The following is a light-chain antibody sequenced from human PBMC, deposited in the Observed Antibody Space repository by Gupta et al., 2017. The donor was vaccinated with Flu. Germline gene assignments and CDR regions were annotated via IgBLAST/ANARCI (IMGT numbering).Light chain of an antibody. CDR2: GNN. V-gene: IGLV1-44*01. CDR3: AAWDDSRNGHYV. Sequence: QSVLAQPPSASGTPGQRVTMSCSGRSSNIGSNFVNWYQQVPGTAPNLLIYGNNQRPSGVPARFSGSKSGTSASLAISGLQSEEEADYYCAAWDDSRNGHYVFGTGTKVTVL. CDR1: SSNIGSNF. J-gene: IGLJ1*01.